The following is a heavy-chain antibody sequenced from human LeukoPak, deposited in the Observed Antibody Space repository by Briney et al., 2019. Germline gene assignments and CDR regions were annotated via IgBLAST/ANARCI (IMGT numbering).Heavy chain of an antibody. CDR3: ARGDCSGGSCSSMDV. Sequence: GGSLRLSCAASGFTFSTYDMHWVRHATGKGLEWVSGINSAGDTYYPASVKGRFTISREDAKNSFYLQMNSLRAGDTAVYYCARGDCSGGSCSSMDVWGQGTTVTVSS. J-gene: IGHJ6*02. CDR1: GFTFSTYD. D-gene: IGHD2-15*01. CDR2: INSAGDT. V-gene: IGHV3-13*04.